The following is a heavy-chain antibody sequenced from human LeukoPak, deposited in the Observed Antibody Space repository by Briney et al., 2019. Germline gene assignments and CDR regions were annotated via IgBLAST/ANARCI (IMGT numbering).Heavy chain of an antibody. J-gene: IGHJ5*02. CDR1: GDSISTYY. D-gene: IGHD1-26*01. CDR3: ARHGGPTRGGWFDP. CDR2: IYYIGST. Sequence: SETLSLTCTVSGDSISTYYWSWIRQPPGKGLEWIGYIYYIGSTNYNPSLKSRVTMSVDTSKNQFSLKLPSVTAAGTAVYYCARHGGPTRGGWFDPWGQGTLVTVSS. V-gene: IGHV4-59*08.